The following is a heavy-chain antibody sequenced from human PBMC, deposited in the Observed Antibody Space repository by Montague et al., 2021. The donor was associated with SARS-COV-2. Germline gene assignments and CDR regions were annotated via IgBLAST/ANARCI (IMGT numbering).Heavy chain of an antibody. Sequence: SETLSLTCAVYGGSFSVYYWSWLRQSPRRGRVWMAEINYSGTANYNPSLKSRVSISVDTSKNQFTLKLTAVTAADTAMYYCAKEREVVRAARTLVAFDLWGQGTMVTVSS. CDR3: AKEREVVRAARTLVAFDL. D-gene: IGHD2-2*01. CDR1: GGSFSVYY. V-gene: IGHV4-34*01. CDR2: INYSGTA. J-gene: IGHJ3*01.